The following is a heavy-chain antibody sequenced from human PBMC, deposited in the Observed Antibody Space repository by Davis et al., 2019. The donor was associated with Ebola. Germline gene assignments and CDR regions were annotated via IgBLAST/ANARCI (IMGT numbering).Heavy chain of an antibody. D-gene: IGHD3/OR15-3a*01. CDR1: GFTSSSYA. Sequence: ESLKISCAASGFTSSSYAMSCVRQAPGKGLEWVSAISGSGSSTYYADSVKGRFTISTDNSKNTLYLQMISLTAEETAVYYCAKWTPYFDYWGQGTLVTVSS. V-gene: IGHV3-23*01. J-gene: IGHJ4*02. CDR2: ISGSGSST. CDR3: AKWTPYFDY.